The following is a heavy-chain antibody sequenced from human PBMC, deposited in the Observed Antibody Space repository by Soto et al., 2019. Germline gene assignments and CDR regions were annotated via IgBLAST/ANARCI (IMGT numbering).Heavy chain of an antibody. D-gene: IGHD6-19*01. V-gene: IGHV3-23*01. J-gene: IGHJ5*02. CDR3: ARGTGGSSAWRPLDR. Sequence: PGESLKISCKGSGYSFTSYAMSWVRQAPGKGLEWVSIMSGSGGTTFYADSVKGRFTISRADSNNTVYLQMNSLRDEDTALYYCARGTGGSSAWRPLDRWGQGTLVTVSS. CDR1: GYSFTSYA. CDR2: MSGSGGTT.